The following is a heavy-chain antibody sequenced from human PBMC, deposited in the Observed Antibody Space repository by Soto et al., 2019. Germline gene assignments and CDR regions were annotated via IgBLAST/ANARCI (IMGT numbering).Heavy chain of an antibody. CDR3: ARIEGGVGATY. CDR1: GFSLSNARMG. J-gene: IGHJ4*02. CDR2: IFSNDKQ. V-gene: IGHV2-26*01. Sequence: QVTLKESGPVLVKPTETLTLTCTVSGFSLSNARMGVSWIRQPPGKALEWLAHIFSNDKQSYSTSLKSRLTISKDTSKSQVVLTMTNMDPVDTATYHCARIEGGVGATYWGQGTLVTVSS. D-gene: IGHD1-26*01.